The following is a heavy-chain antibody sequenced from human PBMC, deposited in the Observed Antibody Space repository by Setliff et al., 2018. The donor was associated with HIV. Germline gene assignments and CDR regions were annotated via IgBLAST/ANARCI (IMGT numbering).Heavy chain of an antibody. CDR1: GGSISGHY. J-gene: IGHJ6*02. Sequence: SATLSLSCSFSGGSISGHYWSWIRQTPGKGLEWIATIYTTERISYNPSLRSRVTISVETSQNLFSLRLRSVTAADTGVYYCARPGSSSYYYAMDVWGLGTTVTVSS. CDR3: ARPGSSSYYYAMDV. V-gene: IGHV4-59*11. CDR2: IYTTERI. D-gene: IGHD3-10*01.